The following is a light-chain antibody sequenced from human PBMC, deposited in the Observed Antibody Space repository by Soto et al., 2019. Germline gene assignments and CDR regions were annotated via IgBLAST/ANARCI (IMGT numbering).Light chain of an antibody. CDR3: QQRGNWPQT. CDR2: DAS. CDR1: QSVSSY. J-gene: IGKJ1*01. Sequence: EIVLTQSPATLSLSPGERATLSCRASQSVSSYLAWYQQKPGQAPRLLIYDASNRATGIPARFSGSGSGTDFTLTISSLEPEDFAVYYCQQRGNWPQTFGQGTKVEI. V-gene: IGKV3-11*01.